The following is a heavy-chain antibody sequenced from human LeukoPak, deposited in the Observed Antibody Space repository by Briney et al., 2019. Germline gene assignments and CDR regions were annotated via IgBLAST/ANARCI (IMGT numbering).Heavy chain of an antibody. CDR1: GFTFSSYG. D-gene: IGHD3-22*01. CDR3: ARDTDYDSSGPDAFDI. J-gene: IGHJ3*02. Sequence: GRSLRLSCAASGFTFSSYGMHWVRQAPGKGLEWVAVISYDGSNKYYADSVKGRFTISRDNSKNTLYLQMNSLRAGDTAVYYCARDTDYDSSGPDAFDIWGQGTMVTVSS. V-gene: IGHV3-30*03. CDR2: ISYDGSNK.